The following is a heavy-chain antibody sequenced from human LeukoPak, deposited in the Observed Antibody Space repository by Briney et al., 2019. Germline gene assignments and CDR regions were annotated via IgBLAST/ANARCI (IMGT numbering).Heavy chain of an antibody. Sequence: GESLKISCKSSGYTFTTYWIALVRQMPGKGLEWVGIIYPGDSDTRYSPSFQGQVTIFADKSISTACLQWSSLKASDTAMYYCARRLGYCSGGSCSVDYFGMDVWGQGTTVTVSS. CDR3: ARRLGYCSGGSCSVDYFGMDV. CDR2: IYPGDSDT. D-gene: IGHD2-15*01. V-gene: IGHV5-51*01. CDR1: GYTFTTYW. J-gene: IGHJ6*02.